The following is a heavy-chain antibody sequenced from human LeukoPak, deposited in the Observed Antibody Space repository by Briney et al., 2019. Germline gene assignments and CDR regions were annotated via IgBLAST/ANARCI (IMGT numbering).Heavy chain of an antibody. Sequence: GGSLRLSCAASGFTFSRYGMHWVRQAPGKGLEWVAFIRYDGSNKYYADSVKGRFTISRDNSKNTLYLQMNSLRAEDTAVYYCAKDLYLWSVDTFPRALDYWGQGTLVTVSS. CDR1: GFTFSRYG. D-gene: IGHD5-18*01. CDR3: AKDLYLWSVDTFPRALDY. V-gene: IGHV3-30*02. J-gene: IGHJ4*02. CDR2: IRYDGSNK.